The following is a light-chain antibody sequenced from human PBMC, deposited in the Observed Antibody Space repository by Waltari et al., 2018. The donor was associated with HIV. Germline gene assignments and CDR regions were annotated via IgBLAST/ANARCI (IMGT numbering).Light chain of an antibody. CDR1: SGHSSYA. V-gene: IGLV4-69*01. CDR3: QTWSV. Sequence: QLVLTQSPSASASLGASVKLTCTLSSGHSSYAIAWHQQQPEKDPRYLMKLNSDGSHSKGDGIPNRFSGSSSGAERYLTISSLQSEDEADYYCQTWSVFGGGTKLTVL. CDR2: LNSDGSH. J-gene: IGLJ3*02.